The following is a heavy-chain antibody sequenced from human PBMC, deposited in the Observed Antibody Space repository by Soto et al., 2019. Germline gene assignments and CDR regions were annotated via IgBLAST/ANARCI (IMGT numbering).Heavy chain of an antibody. J-gene: IGHJ5*02. CDR3: ARYVATSPAGWFEP. Sequence: SGPTLVNPTQTLTLTCTFSGFSLTNNGEAVGWFRQSPGKTLEWLVLIYWDDDNRYNPTLRTRLSTTKDTSKNQVVLTLTNMDPVDTATYYCARYVATSPAGWFEPWGQGIPVTVSS. CDR1: GFSLTNNGEA. V-gene: IGHV2-5*02. D-gene: IGHD3-10*02. CDR2: IYWDDDN.